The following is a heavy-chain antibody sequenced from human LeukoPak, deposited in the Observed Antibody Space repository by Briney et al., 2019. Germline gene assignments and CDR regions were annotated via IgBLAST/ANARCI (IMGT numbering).Heavy chain of an antibody. CDR1: GYRFSSYW. CDR2: IYPGDSDI. D-gene: IGHD2-15*01. V-gene: IGHV5-51*01. CDR3: ARQEYCSGGSCYTWFDP. Sequence: GESLKISCKDSGYRFSSYWIAWVRQMPGKGLEYIGIIYPGDSDIRYSPSFQGQVTISADKSISTAYLQWSSLKASGTAMYYCARQEYCSGGSCYTWFDPWGQGTLVTVSS. J-gene: IGHJ5*02.